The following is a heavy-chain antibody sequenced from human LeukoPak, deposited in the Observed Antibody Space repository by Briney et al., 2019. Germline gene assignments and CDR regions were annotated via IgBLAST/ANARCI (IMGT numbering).Heavy chain of an antibody. CDR2: IYYSGST. J-gene: IGHJ4*02. V-gene: IGHV4-59*01. CDR3: ASGRAGDFDY. Sequence: SETLSLTCTVSGGSISSYYWSWIRQPPGKGLDWIGYIYYSGSTNYNPSLKSRVTISVDTSKNQFSLKLSSVTAADTAVYYCASGRAGDFDYWGQGTLVTVSS. D-gene: IGHD6-13*01. CDR1: GGSISSYY.